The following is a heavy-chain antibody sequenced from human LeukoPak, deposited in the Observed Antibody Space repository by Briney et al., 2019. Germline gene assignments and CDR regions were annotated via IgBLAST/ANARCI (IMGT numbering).Heavy chain of an antibody. CDR2: IIPIFGTA. D-gene: IGHD1-26*01. V-gene: IGHV1-69*05. J-gene: IGHJ4*02. CDR1: GGTFSSYA. CDR3: ARVGGSYRNPLLDY. Sequence: SVKVSCKASGGTFSSYAISWVRQAPGQGLEWMGGIIPIFGTANYAQKFQGRVTITTDESTSTAYMELSSLRSEDTAVYYCARVGGSYRNPLLDYWGQGTLVAVSS.